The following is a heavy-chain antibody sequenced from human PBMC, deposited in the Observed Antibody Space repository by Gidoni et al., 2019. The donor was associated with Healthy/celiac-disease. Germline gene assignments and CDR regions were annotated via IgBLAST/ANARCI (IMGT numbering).Heavy chain of an antibody. CDR1: GYTFTSYD. D-gene: IGHD1-26*01. J-gene: IGHJ4*02. Sequence: QVQLVQSGAEVKKPGASVKVSCKASGYTFTSYDINWVRQATGQGLEWMGWMNPNSGNTGYEKNFQGRVTMTRNTSISTAYMELSSLRSEDTAVYYCARRGGWELPSDYWGQGTLVTVSS. V-gene: IGHV1-8*01. CDR2: MNPNSGNT. CDR3: ARRGGWELPSDY.